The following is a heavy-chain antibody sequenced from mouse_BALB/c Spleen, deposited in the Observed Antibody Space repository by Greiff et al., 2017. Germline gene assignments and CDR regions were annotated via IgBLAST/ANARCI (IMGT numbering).Heavy chain of an antibody. CDR1: GFSLTSYG. D-gene: IGHD2-1*01. Sequence: QVQLKESGPGLVQPSQSLSITCTVSGFSLTSYGVHWVRQSPGKGLEWLGVIWSGGSTDYNAAFISRLSISKDNSKSQVFFKMNSLQANDTAIYYCARRGDGNYEGVFAYWGQGTLVTVSA. CDR3: ARRGDGNYEGVFAY. V-gene: IGHV2-2*02. J-gene: IGHJ3*01. CDR2: IWSGGST.